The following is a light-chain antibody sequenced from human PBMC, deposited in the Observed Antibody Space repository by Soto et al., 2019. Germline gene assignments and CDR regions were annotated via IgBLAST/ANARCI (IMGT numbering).Light chain of an antibody. CDR1: SSDIGDYNY. Sequence: QSALTQPASVSGSPGQSITISCVGTSSDIGDYNYVSWYQQHPGKDPKVIIYDVSSPPSGVSYRFAATKSGNTVSLTISGLQAEDEADYYCCSYTRSGTLIFGTGTKLTVL. V-gene: IGLV2-14*01. CDR3: CSYTRSGTLI. J-gene: IGLJ1*01. CDR2: DVS.